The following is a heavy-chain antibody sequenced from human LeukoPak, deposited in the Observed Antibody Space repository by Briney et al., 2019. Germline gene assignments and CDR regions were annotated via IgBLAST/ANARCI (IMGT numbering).Heavy chain of an antibody. CDR2: INHSGST. D-gene: IGHD2-15*01. V-gene: IGHV4-34*01. CDR1: GGSFSGYY. CDR3: ATGWKLDY. J-gene: IGHJ4*02. Sequence: SETLSLTCAVYGGSFSGYYWSWIRQPPGKGLEWIGEINHSGSTDYNPSLKSRVTISVDTSKNQSSLKLSSVTAADTAVYYCATGWKLDYWGQGTLVTVSS.